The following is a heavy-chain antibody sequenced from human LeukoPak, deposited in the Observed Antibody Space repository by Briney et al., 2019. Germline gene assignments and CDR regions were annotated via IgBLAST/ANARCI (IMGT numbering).Heavy chain of an antibody. V-gene: IGHV4-4*07. Sequence: NPSETLSLTCTVSGVSISRYYWSWIRQPAGKGLEWIGRIYSSGSTTYNPSLKSRVTMSIDTSKNQFSLKLSFVTAADTAVYYCARDSGTTGEVKFDPWGQGTLVTVSS. CDR2: IYSSGST. CDR1: GVSISRYY. D-gene: IGHD3-10*01. J-gene: IGHJ5*02. CDR3: ARDSGTTGEVKFDP.